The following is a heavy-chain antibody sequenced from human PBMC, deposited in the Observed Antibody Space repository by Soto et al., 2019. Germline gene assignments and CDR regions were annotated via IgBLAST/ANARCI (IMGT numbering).Heavy chain of an antibody. J-gene: IGHJ6*02. D-gene: IGHD3-9*01. V-gene: IGHV3-48*03. CDR1: GFNVGDYE. Sequence: EVQLVESGGGLVQPGGSLRLSCAASGFNVGDYEMNWVGQAPGKGLEWISMITSGGTVFYYADSVRGRFAISRDDTENSLHLQMNSHRVEDTAMYYCARGRYALGVWGQGTTVTVSS. CDR2: ITSGGTVF. CDR3: ARGRYALGV.